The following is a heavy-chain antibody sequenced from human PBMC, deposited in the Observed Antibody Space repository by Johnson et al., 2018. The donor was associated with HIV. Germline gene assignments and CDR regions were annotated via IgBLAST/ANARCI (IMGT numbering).Heavy chain of an antibody. CDR3: AKDRLVGATGDAFDI. CDR2: LFSGGDT. J-gene: IGHJ3*02. Sequence: VQLVESGGGLVQPGGSLRLSCEASGFTFSSYAMNWVRQAPGKGLEWVSVLFSGGDTYYADSVRGRFTISRDNSKNTLYLQMNSLRAEDTAVYYCAKDRLVGATGDAFDIWGQGTMVTGSS. D-gene: IGHD1-26*01. CDR1: GFTFSSYA. V-gene: IGHV3-23*03.